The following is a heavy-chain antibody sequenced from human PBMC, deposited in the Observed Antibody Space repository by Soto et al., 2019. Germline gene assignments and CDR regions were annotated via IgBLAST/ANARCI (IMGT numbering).Heavy chain of an antibody. V-gene: IGHV1-2*04. CDR3: ARGHSTDCSNGVCSFFYNHEMDV. CDR2: INTKSGGT. D-gene: IGHD2-8*01. CDR1: GYIFTDYH. Sequence: ASVKVSCKASGYIFTDYHIHWVRQATGQGLAWLGRINTKSGGTSNAQKFQGWVTMTRDRSISTVYMELTRLRSDDTAVYFCARGHSTDCSNGVCSFFYNHEMDVWGQGTTVTVSS. J-gene: IGHJ6*02.